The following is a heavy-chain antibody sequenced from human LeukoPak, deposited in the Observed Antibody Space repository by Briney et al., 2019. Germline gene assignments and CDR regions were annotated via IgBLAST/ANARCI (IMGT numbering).Heavy chain of an antibody. Sequence: GGSLRLSCAASGFTFSSYGMHWVRQAPGKGLEWVAVIWYDGSNKYYADSVKGRFTISRDNSKNTLYLQMNSLRAEDTAVYYCARDGGRLPGDNWGQGTLVTVSS. CDR2: IWYDGSNK. CDR1: GFTFSSYG. CDR3: ARDGGRLPGDN. D-gene: IGHD5-12*01. J-gene: IGHJ4*02. V-gene: IGHV3-33*01.